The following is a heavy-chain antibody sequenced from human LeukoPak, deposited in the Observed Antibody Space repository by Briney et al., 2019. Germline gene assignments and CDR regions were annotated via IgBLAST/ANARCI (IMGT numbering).Heavy chain of an antibody. CDR2: ISSNGGCT. Sequence: GGSLRLSCSTSGFTFSSYAMHWVRQAPGKGLEYVSAISSNGGCTYYADSVKGRFTISRDNSKNTLYLQMSSLRAEDTAVYYCVKDRGGCSSTSCYAGGSFDYWGQGTLVSVSS. D-gene: IGHD2-2*01. CDR3: VKDRGGCSSTSCYAGGSFDY. V-gene: IGHV3-64D*09. CDR1: GFTFSSYA. J-gene: IGHJ4*02.